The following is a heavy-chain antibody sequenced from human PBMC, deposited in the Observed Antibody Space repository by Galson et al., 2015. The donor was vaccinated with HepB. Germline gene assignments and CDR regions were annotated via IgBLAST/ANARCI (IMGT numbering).Heavy chain of an antibody. J-gene: IGHJ6*02. CDR3: AKTAGGANYYYYYGMDV. Sequence: QSGAEVKKPGESLRISCKGSGYSFTSFWISWVRQMPGKGLEWMGRIDPTDSYTNYSPSFQGHVTISADKFISTAYLQWRSLKASDTAMYYCAKTAGGANYYYYYGMDVWGQGTTVTVSS. CDR2: IDPTDSYT. V-gene: IGHV5-10-1*01. D-gene: IGHD6-13*01. CDR1: GYSFTSFW.